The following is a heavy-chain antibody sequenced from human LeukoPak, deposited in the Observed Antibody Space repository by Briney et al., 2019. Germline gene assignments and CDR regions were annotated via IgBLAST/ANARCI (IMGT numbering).Heavy chain of an antibody. V-gene: IGHV3-74*01. D-gene: IGHD3-16*02. CDR1: GFTFSSYW. CDR3: ARTEGYDYVWGSYHY. J-gene: IGHJ4*02. CDR2: IASDGSST. Sequence: GGSLRLSCAASGFTFSSYWMNWVRQAPGKGLVWVSRIASDGSSTTYADSVKGRFTISRDNSKNTLHLQMNSLRAEDTAVYYCARTEGYDYVWGSYHYWGQGTLVTVSS.